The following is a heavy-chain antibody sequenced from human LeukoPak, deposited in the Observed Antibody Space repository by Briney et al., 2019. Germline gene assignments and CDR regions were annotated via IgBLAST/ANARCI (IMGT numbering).Heavy chain of an antibody. J-gene: IGHJ2*01. CDR3: ARDSPLTTVTTFPYWYFDL. CDR1: GDSVSSNSAA. V-gene: IGHV6-1*01. Sequence: SQTLSLTCAISGDSVSSNSAAWNWIRQSPSRGLEWLGSTYYRSKWYNDYAVSVKSRITINPDTSKNQFSLQPNSVTPEDTAVYYCARDSPLTTVTTFPYWYFDLWGRGALVTVSS. D-gene: IGHD4-17*01. CDR2: TYYRSKWYN.